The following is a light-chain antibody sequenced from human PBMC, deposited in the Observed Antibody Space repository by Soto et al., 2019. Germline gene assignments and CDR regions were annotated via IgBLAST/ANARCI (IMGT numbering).Light chain of an antibody. V-gene: IGLV1-40*01. Sequence: QSVLTQAPSVSGAPGQRVTISCTGTSSNIGAGYDVHWYQKLAGTAPKLLISGNTNRPSGVPDRFSGSKSGTSASLAITGLQAEDEADYYCQSYDNTLGVVFGGGTKVTVL. J-gene: IGLJ2*01. CDR3: QSYDNTLGVV. CDR2: GNT. CDR1: SSNIGAGYD.